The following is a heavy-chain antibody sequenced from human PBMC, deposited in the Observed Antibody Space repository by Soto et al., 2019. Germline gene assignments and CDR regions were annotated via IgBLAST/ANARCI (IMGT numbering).Heavy chain of an antibody. CDR2: IYYSGST. CDR3: ASWGVYCTSTSCFERWFDP. Sequence: SETLSLTCTVSGGSMSSYYWSWIRQPPGKGLEWIGYIYYSGSTNYNPSLESRVTISVDTSKKQFSLKLSSVTAADTAVYYCASWGVYCTSTSCFERWFDPWGQGILVTVSS. CDR1: GGSMSSYY. D-gene: IGHD2-2*01. J-gene: IGHJ5*02. V-gene: IGHV4-59*08.